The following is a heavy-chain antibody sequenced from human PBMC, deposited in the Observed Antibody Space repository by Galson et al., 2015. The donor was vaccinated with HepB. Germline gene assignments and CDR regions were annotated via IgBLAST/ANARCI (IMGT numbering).Heavy chain of an antibody. CDR3: ARVGATLFDY. D-gene: IGHD1-26*01. CDR2: INPNSGGT. V-gene: IGHV1-2*02. CDR1: GYTFTGYY. Sequence: SVKVSCKASGYTFTGYYMHWVRQAPGQGLEWMGWINPNSGGTNYAQKFQGRVTMTRDTSTSTVYMELSSLRSEDTAVYYCARVGATLFDYWGQGTLVTVSS. J-gene: IGHJ4*02.